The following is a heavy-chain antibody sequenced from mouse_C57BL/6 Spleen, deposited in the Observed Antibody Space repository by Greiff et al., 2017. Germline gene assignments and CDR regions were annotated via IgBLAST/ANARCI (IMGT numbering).Heavy chain of an antibody. J-gene: IGHJ4*01. D-gene: IGHD1-1*01. CDR3: ARYYGSSYYAMDY. CDR1: GYTFTSYW. V-gene: IGHV1-69*01. Sequence: VQLKQPGAELVMPGASVKLSCKASGYTFTSYWMHWVKQRPGQGLEWIGEIDPSDSYTNYNQKFKGKSTLTVDKSSSTAYMQLSSLTSEDSAVYYCARYYGSSYYAMDYWGQGTSVTVSS. CDR2: IDPSDSYT.